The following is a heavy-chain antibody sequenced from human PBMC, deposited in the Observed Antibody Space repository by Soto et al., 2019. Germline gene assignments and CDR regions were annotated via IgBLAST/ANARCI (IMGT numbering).Heavy chain of an antibody. V-gene: IGHV3-23*01. CDR3: AKGDQQLVHNWFDP. D-gene: IGHD6-13*01. J-gene: IGHJ5*02. CDR1: GFPFSSYA. Sequence: LRLSCAASGFPFSSYAMSEVRQAPGKGLEWVSAISGSGGSTYYADSVKGRFTNSRDNSKNTLYLQMNSLRAEDTAVYYCAKGDQQLVHNWFDPWGQGTLVTVSS. CDR2: ISGSGGST.